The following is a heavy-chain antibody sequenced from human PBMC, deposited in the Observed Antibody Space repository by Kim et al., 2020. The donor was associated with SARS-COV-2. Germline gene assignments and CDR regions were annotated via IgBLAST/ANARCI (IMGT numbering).Heavy chain of an antibody. CDR2: ISYDGSNK. D-gene: IGHD4-17*01. Sequence: GGSLRLSCAASGFTFSSYAMHWVRQAPGKGLEWVAVISYDGSNKYYADSVKGRFTISRDNSKNTLYLQMNSLRAEDTAVYYCARDGDGDYSDYYYYMDV. CDR1: GFTFSSYA. V-gene: IGHV3-30-3*01. J-gene: IGHJ6*03. CDR3: ARDGDGDYSDYYYYMDV.